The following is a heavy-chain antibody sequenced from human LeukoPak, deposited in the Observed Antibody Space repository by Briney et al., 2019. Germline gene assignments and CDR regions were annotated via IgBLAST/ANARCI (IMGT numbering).Heavy chain of an antibody. Sequence: PSGTLSLTCTVSGASISGYYWTWVRQPPGKGLECIGQIHYSGKAYYNPSLRSRITISVDTSKNQMSLKLSSVTAADTAVYYCARFGVYYDMGVWGQGTTVTVS. CDR2: IHYSGKA. D-gene: IGHD3-16*01. J-gene: IGHJ6*02. CDR3: ARFGVYYDMGV. V-gene: IGHV4-59*01. CDR1: GASISGYY.